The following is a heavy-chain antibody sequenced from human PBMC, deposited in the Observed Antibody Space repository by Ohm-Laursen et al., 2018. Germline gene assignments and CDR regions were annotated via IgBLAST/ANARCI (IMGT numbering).Heavy chain of an antibody. J-gene: IGHJ3*02. D-gene: IGHD6-19*01. CDR2: MNPNSGNT. CDR1: GYTFTSYD. CDR3: ARESGLVLWGIKAFDI. V-gene: IGHV1-8*01. Sequence: ASVKVSCNASGYTFTSYDINWVRQATGQGLEWMGWMNPNSGNTGYAQKFQGRVTMTRSTSITTAYMELSSLTSEDTAVYYCARESGLVLWGIKAFDIWGQGTMVTVSS.